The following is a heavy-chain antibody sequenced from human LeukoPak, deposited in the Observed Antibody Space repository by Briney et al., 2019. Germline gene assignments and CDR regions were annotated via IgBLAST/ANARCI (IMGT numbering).Heavy chain of an antibody. CDR1: RDTFTNNA. V-gene: IGHV1-69*01. Sequence: SVKVSCKASRDTFTNNAISWVRQAPGQGLEWMGGIIPIFGTAHYAQKFQGRVTITADESTSTAYMELSRLRSDDTAVYYCARDNDSRDPPHFDYWGQGTLVTVSS. CDR3: ARDNDSRDPPHFDY. D-gene: IGHD3-16*01. J-gene: IGHJ4*02. CDR2: IIPIFGTA.